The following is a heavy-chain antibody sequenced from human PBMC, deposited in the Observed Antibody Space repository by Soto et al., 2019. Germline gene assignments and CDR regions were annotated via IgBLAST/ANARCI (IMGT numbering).Heavy chain of an antibody. CDR2: ISYDGSNK. CDR1: GFTFSSYG. V-gene: IGHV3-30*18. Sequence: QVQLVESGGGVVQPGRSLRLSCAASGFTFSSYGMQWVRQAPGKGLEWVAVISYDGSNKYYADSVKGRFTISRDNSKNTLYLQMNSLRAEDTAVYYCAKNSAEYYFDYWGQGTLVTVSS. CDR3: AKNSAEYYFDY. J-gene: IGHJ4*02.